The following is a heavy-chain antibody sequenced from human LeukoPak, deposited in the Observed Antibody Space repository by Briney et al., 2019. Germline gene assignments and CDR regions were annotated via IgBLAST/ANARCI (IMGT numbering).Heavy chain of an antibody. V-gene: IGHV1-18*01. CDR1: GYTFTSYG. J-gene: IGHJ4*02. D-gene: IGHD2-2*01. CDR3: ARVPEDIVVVPAALPDY. CDR2: ISAYNGNT. Sequence: ASVKVSCTASGYTFTSYGISWVRQAPGQGLEWMGWISAYNGNTNYAQKLKGRVTITTDTSTSTAYLELRSLRSDDTAVYYCARVPEDIVVVPAALPDYWGQGTLVTVSS.